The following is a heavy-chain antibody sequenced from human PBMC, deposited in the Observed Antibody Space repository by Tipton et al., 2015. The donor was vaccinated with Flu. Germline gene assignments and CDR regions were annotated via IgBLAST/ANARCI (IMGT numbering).Heavy chain of an antibody. V-gene: IGHV1-2*02. CDR1: GYTFTGYY. J-gene: IGHJ4*02. Sequence: QLVQSGAEVKKPGASVKVSCKASGYTFTGYYMHWVRQAPGQGLEWMGWINPNRGGTNYAQKFQGRVTMTRDTSISTAYMELSRLRSDDTAVYYCARDWIAAALFDYWGQGTLVTVSS. CDR2: INPNRGGT. CDR3: ARDWIAAALFDY. D-gene: IGHD6-13*01.